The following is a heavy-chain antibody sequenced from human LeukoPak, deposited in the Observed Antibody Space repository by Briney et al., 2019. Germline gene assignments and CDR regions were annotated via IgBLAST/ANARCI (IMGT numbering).Heavy chain of an antibody. J-gene: IGHJ5*02. Sequence: ASVKVSCKASGYTFTGYYMHLVRQAPGQGLEWMGRINPNSGGTNYAQKFQGRVTMTRDTSISTAYMELSRLRSDDTAVYYCARAPLYSSSWFDPWGQGTLVTVSS. CDR3: ARAPLYSSSWFDP. CDR2: INPNSGGT. D-gene: IGHD6-13*01. CDR1: GYTFTGYY. V-gene: IGHV1-2*06.